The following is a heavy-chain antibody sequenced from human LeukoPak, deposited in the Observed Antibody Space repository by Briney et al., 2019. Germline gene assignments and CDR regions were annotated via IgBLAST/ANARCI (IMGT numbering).Heavy chain of an antibody. CDR2: ISNSSSYI. D-gene: IGHD3-22*01. V-gene: IGHV3-21*01. CDR3: ARVTAYYYDSSGYFEQ. Sequence: PGGSLRLSCAASGFTFSSYSMNWVRQAPGKGLEWVSSISNSSSYIYYADSVKGRFTISRDNAKNSLYLQMNSLRAEDTAVYYCARVTAYYYDSSGYFEQWGQGTLVTVSS. CDR1: GFTFSSYS. J-gene: IGHJ4*02.